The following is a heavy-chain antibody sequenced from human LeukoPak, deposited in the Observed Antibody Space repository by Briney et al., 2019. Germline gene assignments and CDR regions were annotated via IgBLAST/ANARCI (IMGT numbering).Heavy chain of an antibody. D-gene: IGHD3-22*01. CDR1: GFTFSGYS. CDR3: ASYYDSSGYYYLGY. V-gene: IGHV3-21*01. CDR2: ISSSSSYI. J-gene: IGHJ4*02. Sequence: GGSLRLSCAASGFTFSGYSMNWVRQAPGKGLEWVSSISSSSSYIYYADSVKGRFTISRDNAKNSLYLQMNSLRAKDTAVYYCASYYDSSGYYYLGYWGQGTLVTVSS.